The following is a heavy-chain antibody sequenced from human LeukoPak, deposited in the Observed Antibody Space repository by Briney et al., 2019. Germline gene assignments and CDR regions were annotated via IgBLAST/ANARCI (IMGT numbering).Heavy chain of an antibody. CDR1: GYTFTSYG. CDR3: ARIISSGYNYGMDV. Sequence: ASVKVSCKASGYTFTSYGISWVRQAPGQGLEWMGWISAYNGNTNYAQKLQGRVTMTTDTCTSTAYMELRSLRSDDTAVYYCARIISSGYNYGMDVWGQGTTVTVSS. D-gene: IGHD3-22*01. V-gene: IGHV1-18*01. J-gene: IGHJ6*02. CDR2: ISAYNGNT.